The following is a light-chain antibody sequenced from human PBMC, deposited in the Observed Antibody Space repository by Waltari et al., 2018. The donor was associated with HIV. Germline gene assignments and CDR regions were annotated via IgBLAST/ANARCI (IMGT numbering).Light chain of an antibody. CDR2: GNI. V-gene: IGLV1-40*01. CDR3: QSYDSSLSGWV. CDR1: NSNIGAGYD. Sequence: QSVLTQPPSVSGAPGQRVTISCTGSNSNIGAGYDVHWYQHLPGSAPKLLIYGNINRPSGVPDRCSGSKSATAASLAITGLQAEDETDYYCQSYDSSLSGWVFGGGTRLTVL. J-gene: IGLJ3*02.